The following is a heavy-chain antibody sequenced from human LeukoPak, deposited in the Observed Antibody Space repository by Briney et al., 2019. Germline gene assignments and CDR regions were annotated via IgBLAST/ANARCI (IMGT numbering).Heavy chain of an antibody. J-gene: IGHJ4*02. CDR1: GFTVSSNY. Sequence: GGSLRLSCAASGFTVSSNYMSWVRQAPGKGLEWVSAISGSGGSTYYADSVKGRFTISRDNSKNTLYLQMNSLRAEDTAVYYCAKDHDFRDYDSSGYPLDYWGQGTLVTVSS. V-gene: IGHV3-23*01. D-gene: IGHD3-22*01. CDR3: AKDHDFRDYDSSGYPLDY. CDR2: ISGSGGST.